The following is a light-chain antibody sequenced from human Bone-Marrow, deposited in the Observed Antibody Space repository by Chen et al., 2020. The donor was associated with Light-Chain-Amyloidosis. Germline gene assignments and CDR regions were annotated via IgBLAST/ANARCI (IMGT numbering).Light chain of an antibody. V-gene: IGKV1-5*01. CDR3: QQYNSYPYT. J-gene: IGKJ2*01. CDR1: HGISSW. CDR2: DAS. Sequence: DIQMTQSPSTLSASVGDRVTVTCRASHGISSWLAWFQQKPGKAPKLLIYDASSLASWVPSMFSGSVSGTEFTLTIGSLQPDDFATYYGQQYNSYPYTFGQGTKLEIK.